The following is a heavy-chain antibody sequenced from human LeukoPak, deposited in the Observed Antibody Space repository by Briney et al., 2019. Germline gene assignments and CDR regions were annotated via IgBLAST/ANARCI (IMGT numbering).Heavy chain of an antibody. CDR2: IYYSGST. D-gene: IGHD6-19*01. V-gene: IGHV4-59*01. Sequence: SETLSLTCTVSGGSISSYYWSWIRQPPGKGLEWIGYIYYSGSTNYNPSLKSRVTISVDTSKNQFSLKLSSVTAADTAVYYCVGGGIAVAGTDYWGQGTLVTVSS. CDR3: VGGGIAVAGTDY. J-gene: IGHJ4*02. CDR1: GGSISSYY.